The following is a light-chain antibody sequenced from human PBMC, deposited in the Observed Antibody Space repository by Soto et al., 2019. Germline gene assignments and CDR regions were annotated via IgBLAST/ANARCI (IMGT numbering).Light chain of an antibody. V-gene: IGKV1-5*03. CDR1: QSISSW. CDR3: QQYKSYLYT. J-gene: IGKJ2*01. CDR2: KAS. Sequence: DIQMTQSPSTLSASVGDRVTITCRASQSISSWLAWYQQKPGKAPKLLIYKASSLESGVPSRFSGSGSGTEFTLTISGLQPDDFATYYCQQYKSYLYTFGQGTKLEIK.